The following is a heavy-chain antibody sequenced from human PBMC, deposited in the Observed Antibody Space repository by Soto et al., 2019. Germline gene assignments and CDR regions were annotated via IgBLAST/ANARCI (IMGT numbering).Heavy chain of an antibody. Sequence: GASVKVSCKASGGTFSSYAISWVRQAPGQGLEWMGGIIPIFGTANYAQKFQGRVTITADESTSTAYMELSSLRSEDTAVYYCAGVRGAVAGIDAFDIWGQGTMVTVSS. V-gene: IGHV1-69*13. J-gene: IGHJ3*02. CDR3: AGVRGAVAGIDAFDI. CDR2: IIPIFGTA. CDR1: GGTFSSYA. D-gene: IGHD6-19*01.